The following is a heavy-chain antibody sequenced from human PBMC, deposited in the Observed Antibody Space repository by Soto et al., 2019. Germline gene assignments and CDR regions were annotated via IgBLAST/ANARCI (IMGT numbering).Heavy chain of an antibody. J-gene: IGHJ4*02. V-gene: IGHV3-13*01. Sequence: GGSLRLSCEASGFTFSGFDMHWVRRPTGKGLEWVSSIGTAGDTYYAVSVKGRFTISRDNAKNSLSLQMNSLRAGDMAVYFCAKSQEIGTHFFDSWGQGTQVTVSS. CDR3: AKSQEIGTHFFDS. CDR1: GFTFSGFD. CDR2: IGTAGDT. D-gene: IGHD6-13*01.